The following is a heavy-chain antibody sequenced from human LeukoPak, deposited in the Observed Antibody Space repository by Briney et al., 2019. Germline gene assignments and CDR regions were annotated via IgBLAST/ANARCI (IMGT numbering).Heavy chain of an antibody. CDR2: KYYRSKWYN. CDR1: GYSVSSNSAA. Sequence: SQTLSLTCAISGYSVSSNSAAWNWITPSPSRGLEWLGRKYYRSKWYNDYAVSVKSRITINPDTSKNQFSLQLNSVTPEDTAVYYCAREDNWNYEPHQNKNYNWFDPWGQGTLVTVSS. J-gene: IGHJ5*02. CDR3: AREDNWNYEPHQNKNYNWFDP. V-gene: IGHV6-1*01. D-gene: IGHD1-7*01.